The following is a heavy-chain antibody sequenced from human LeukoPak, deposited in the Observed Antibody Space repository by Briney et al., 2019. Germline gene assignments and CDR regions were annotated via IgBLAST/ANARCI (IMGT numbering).Heavy chain of an antibody. V-gene: IGHV3-15*01. CDR1: GFTFSNAW. J-gene: IGHJ4*02. CDR2: IKSKTDGGTT. Sequence: GGSLRLSCAASGFTFSNAWMSWVRQAPGKGLEWVGRIKSKTDGGTTDYAAPVKGRFTISRDDSKNTLYLQMNSLRAEDTAVYYCAKDQHGMVTAQSFDYWGQGTLVTVSS. CDR3: AKDQHGMVTAQSFDY. D-gene: IGHD2-21*02.